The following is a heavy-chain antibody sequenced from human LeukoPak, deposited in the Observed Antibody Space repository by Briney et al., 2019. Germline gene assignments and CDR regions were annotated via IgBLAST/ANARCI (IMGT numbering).Heavy chain of an antibody. Sequence: PGGSLRLSCAASGFTFSSCALNWVRQAPGKGLEWVSVISGSGGSTDYADSVKGRFTISRDNSKNTLYLQMNSLRAEDTAVYYCAKDKYPKYCSGGSCYSGWFDPRGQGTLVTVSS. CDR2: ISGSGGST. V-gene: IGHV3-23*01. CDR1: GFTFSSCA. CDR3: AKDKYPKYCSGGSCYSGWFDP. D-gene: IGHD2-15*01. J-gene: IGHJ5*02.